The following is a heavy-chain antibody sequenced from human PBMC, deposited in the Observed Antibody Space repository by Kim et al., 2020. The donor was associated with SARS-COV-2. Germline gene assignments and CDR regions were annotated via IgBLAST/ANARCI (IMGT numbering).Heavy chain of an antibody. J-gene: IGHJ4*02. V-gene: IGHV3-74*01. CDR3: ARDLFTWGSTSDY. D-gene: IGHD3-16*01. CDR2: INGDGSST. Sequence: GGSLRLSCAASGFTFSSYWMHWVRQAPGKGLVWVSRINGDGSSTRYADSVKGRFTISRDNAKNTLYLQMNSLRAEDTAVYYCARDLFTWGSTSDYWGQGTLVAVS. CDR1: GFTFSSYW.